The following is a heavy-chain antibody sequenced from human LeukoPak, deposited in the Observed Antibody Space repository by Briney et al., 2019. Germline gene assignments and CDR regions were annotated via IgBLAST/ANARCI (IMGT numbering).Heavy chain of an antibody. D-gene: IGHD1-26*01. Sequence: SETLSLTCTVSGGSISSYYWTWIRQPPGKGLEWIGYIYYSGSTNYNPSLKSRVTMSVDTSKNQFSLKLSSVTAADTAVYYCARSSIVGATTFDYWGQGTLVTVSS. V-gene: IGHV4-59*12. CDR1: GGSISSYY. CDR2: IYYSGST. J-gene: IGHJ4*02. CDR3: ARSSIVGATTFDY.